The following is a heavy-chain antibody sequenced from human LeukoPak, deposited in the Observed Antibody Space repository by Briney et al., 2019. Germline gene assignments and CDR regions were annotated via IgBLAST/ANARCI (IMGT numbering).Heavy chain of an antibody. CDR3: ARDAVTIVVVPAAPPPYYFDY. CDR2: ISYDGSNK. Sequence: PGGSLRLSCAASGFTFSSYAMHWVRQAPGKGLEWVAVISYDGSNKYYADSVKGRFTISRDNSKNTLYLQMNSLRAEDTAVYYCARDAVTIVVVPAAPPPYYFDYWGQGTLVTVSS. V-gene: IGHV3-30-3*01. CDR1: GFTFSSYA. D-gene: IGHD2-2*01. J-gene: IGHJ4*02.